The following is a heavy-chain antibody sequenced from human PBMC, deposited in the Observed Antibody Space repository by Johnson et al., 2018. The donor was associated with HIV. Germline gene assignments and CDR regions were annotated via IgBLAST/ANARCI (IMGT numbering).Heavy chain of an antibody. Sequence: VQLVESGGGLVQPGGSLRLSCAASGFSVSSYYMSWVRQATGKGLEWVSVLFSGGTTYYADSVRGRFTISRDNSKNTLFLQMNSLRAEDTAVFYCARACRDGYTCDVYDVWGQGTMVTVSS. CDR3: ARACRDGYTCDVYDV. CDR2: LFSGGTT. D-gene: IGHD5-24*01. V-gene: IGHV3-66*01. CDR1: GFSVSSYY. J-gene: IGHJ3*01.